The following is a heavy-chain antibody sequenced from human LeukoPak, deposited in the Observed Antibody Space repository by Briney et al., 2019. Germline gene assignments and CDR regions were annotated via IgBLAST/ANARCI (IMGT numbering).Heavy chain of an antibody. Sequence: GGSLRHSCAASKFSFNNAWMSWVRQAPGKGLEWVGRIKSKSEGGTRDFAVPVKGRFAISRDDSKSTLYLQMDSLKTEDTAIYYCAAGTGRSDFDYWGQGTLVTVSS. J-gene: IGHJ4*02. CDR2: IKSKSEGGTR. V-gene: IGHV3-15*01. CDR3: AAGTGRSDFDY. D-gene: IGHD1-1*01. CDR1: KFSFNNAW.